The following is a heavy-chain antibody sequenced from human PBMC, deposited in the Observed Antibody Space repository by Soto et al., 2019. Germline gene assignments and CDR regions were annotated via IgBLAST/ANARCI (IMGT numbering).Heavy chain of an antibody. Sequence: EVQLVASGGGLVKPGGSLRLSCAASGFTFSTYSMNWVRQAPGKGLEWVSSISDSSSYIYYADSVKGRFTIPRDNAKNSLSLQMNSLRAEDTAVYYCARYDSSGYYWPYYYYGRDVWGQGTTVTVSS. D-gene: IGHD3-22*01. V-gene: IGHV3-21*01. J-gene: IGHJ6*02. CDR3: ARYDSSGYYWPYYYYGRDV. CDR2: ISDSSSYI. CDR1: GFTFSTYS.